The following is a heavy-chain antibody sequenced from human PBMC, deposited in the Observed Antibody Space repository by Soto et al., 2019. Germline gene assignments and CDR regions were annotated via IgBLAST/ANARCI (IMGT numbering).Heavy chain of an antibody. V-gene: IGHV3-74*01. D-gene: IGHD2-8*02. Sequence: XGSLRLSCAASGFPFTNYWLNWVRQTPGKGLIWVSRISPDGSDVGYADSVEGRFTVSRDNAKNTLYLQMHSLRAEDTAMYYCACWGHIVPVAPSDFDPWGQGGLVTVSS. CDR2: ISPDGSDV. J-gene: IGHJ5*02. CDR3: ACWGHIVPVAPSDFDP. CDR1: GFPFTNYW.